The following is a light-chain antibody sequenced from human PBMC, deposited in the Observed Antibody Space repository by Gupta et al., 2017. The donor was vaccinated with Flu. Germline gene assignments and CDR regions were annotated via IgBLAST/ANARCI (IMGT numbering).Light chain of an antibody. CDR3: ELYMSSGIAV. J-gene: IGLJ3*02. V-gene: IGLV8-61*01. Sequence: QTVVTQEPSFSVSPGGTVTLTCGLSSGTVSTNNYPSWYQQTPGQAPRTLIYKTNTRLSGVPDRFSGSILGNKAALIITGAQADDEAYYYCELYMSSGIAVFGGGTKLTVL. CDR1: SGTVSTNNY. CDR2: KTN.